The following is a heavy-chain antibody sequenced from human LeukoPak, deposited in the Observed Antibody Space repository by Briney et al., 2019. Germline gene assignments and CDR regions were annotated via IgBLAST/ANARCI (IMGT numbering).Heavy chain of an antibody. CDR3: VRQTIYYDRSGTYYFDY. V-gene: IGHV3-48*03. Sequence: LTGGSLRLSCTASGFIFSNYGVNWVRQAPGKGLEWISYISGSGSDTYYADSVKGRFTISRDNAKNSLYLQMNSLRGENTAVYYCVRQTIYYDRSGTYYFDYSGQGTLVTVSS. CDR1: GFIFSNYG. D-gene: IGHD3-22*01. CDR2: ISGSGSDT. J-gene: IGHJ4*02.